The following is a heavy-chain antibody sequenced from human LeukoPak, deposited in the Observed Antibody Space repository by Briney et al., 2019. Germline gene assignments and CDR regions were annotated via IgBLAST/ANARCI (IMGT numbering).Heavy chain of an antibody. V-gene: IGHV1-18*01. Sequence: VASVKVSCKASGYTFTSYGISWVRQAPGQGLEWMGWISAYNGNTNYAQKLQGRVTTTTDTSTTTAYMELRSLRFDDTAVYYCARAGSGSGWYFDYWGQGTLVTVSS. CDR3: ARAGSGSGWYFDY. J-gene: IGHJ4*02. CDR1: GYTFTSYG. CDR2: ISAYNGNT. D-gene: IGHD6-19*01.